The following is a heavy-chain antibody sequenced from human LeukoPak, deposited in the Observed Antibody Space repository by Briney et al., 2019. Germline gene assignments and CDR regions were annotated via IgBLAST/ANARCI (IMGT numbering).Heavy chain of an antibody. J-gene: IGHJ4*02. CDR2: ISGSGGST. CDR1: GFTFSSYA. D-gene: IGHD3-16*01. Sequence: GGSLRLSCAASGFTFSSYAMSWVRQAPGKGLEWVSAISGSGGSTYYADSVKGRFTISRDNSKNTLYLQMNSLRAEDTAVYYCANSKGETFIYYFDKWGQGTLVTVSS. V-gene: IGHV3-23*01. CDR3: ANSKGETFIYYFDK.